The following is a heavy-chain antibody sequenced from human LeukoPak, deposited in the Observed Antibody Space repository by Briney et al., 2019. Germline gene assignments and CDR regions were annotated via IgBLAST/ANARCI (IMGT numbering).Heavy chain of an antibody. CDR1: GGSISSHY. V-gene: IGHV4-59*11. D-gene: IGHD3-10*01. Sequence: SETLSLTCTVSGGSISSHYWSWIRQPPGKGLEWIGYIYYSGSTNYNPSLKSRVTISVDTSKNRFSLKLSSVTAADTAVYYCARGRWFGDDYWGQGTLVTVSS. CDR2: IYYSGST. CDR3: ARGRWFGDDY. J-gene: IGHJ4*02.